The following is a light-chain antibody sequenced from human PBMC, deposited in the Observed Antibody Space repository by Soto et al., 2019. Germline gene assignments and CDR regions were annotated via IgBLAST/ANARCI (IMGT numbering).Light chain of an antibody. CDR1: QSVRND. Sequence: EIVLTQSPATLSLSPGERATLSCRASQSVRNDLVWYHQKPGQAPRVLIYSASNRATGSPARFSGSGSGIDFTLTISSLEPEDFAVYYCQQRTNWPPTFGGGTKVEMK. CDR3: QQRTNWPPT. J-gene: IGKJ4*01. CDR2: SAS. V-gene: IGKV3-11*01.